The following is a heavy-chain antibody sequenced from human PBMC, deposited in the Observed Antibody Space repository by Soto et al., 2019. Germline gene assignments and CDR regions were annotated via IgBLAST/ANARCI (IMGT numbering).Heavy chain of an antibody. CDR2: ISADNGNT. Sequence: ASVKGSCKASGGTFSSYAISWVRQAPGQGLEWMGWISADNGNTNYAQKLQGRVTMTTDTSTSTAYMELRSLRSDDTAVYYCARDWYCSGGRCYNCFDPWGQGTLVTVS. V-gene: IGHV1-18*01. CDR3: ARDWYCSGGRCYNCFDP. D-gene: IGHD2-15*01. J-gene: IGHJ5*02. CDR1: GGTFSSYA.